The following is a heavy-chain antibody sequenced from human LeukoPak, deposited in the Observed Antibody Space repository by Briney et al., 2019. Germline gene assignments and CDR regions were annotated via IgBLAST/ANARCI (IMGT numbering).Heavy chain of an antibody. CDR3: AKEIDTLGPNAFDI. CDR1: GFTFSSYA. V-gene: IGHV3-48*04. CDR2: ISSSGSTI. Sequence: GGSVTLSCAASGFTFSSYAMSWVRQAPGKGLEWVSYISSSGSTIYYADSVRGPFTISRDNSKNSLYLQMNSLRTEDTALYYCAKEIDTLGPNAFDIWGEGTIVSISS. D-gene: IGHD2-15*01. J-gene: IGHJ3*02.